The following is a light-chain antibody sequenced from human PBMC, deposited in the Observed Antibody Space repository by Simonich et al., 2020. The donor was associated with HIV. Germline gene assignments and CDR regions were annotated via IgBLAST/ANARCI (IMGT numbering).Light chain of an antibody. Sequence: DIQMTQSPSSLSASVGDRVTIPCRASQGISNSLAWYHQKPGKAPKLLLYAASRLESGVPSRFSGSGFGTEFTLTISSLQPDDFATYYCQQYNSYSWTFGQGTKVEIK. V-gene: IGKV1-NL1*01. CDR2: AAS. CDR3: QQYNSYSWT. CDR1: QGISNS. J-gene: IGKJ1*01.